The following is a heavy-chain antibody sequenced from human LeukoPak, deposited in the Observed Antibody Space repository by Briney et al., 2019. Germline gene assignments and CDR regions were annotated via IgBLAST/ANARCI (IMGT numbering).Heavy chain of an antibody. CDR1: GFTFSSHG. V-gene: IGHV3-30*02. Sequence: GGSLRLSCPASGFTFSSHGMRWARQAAGKWLSCVAFIRYDGNNKYYADSVKGRFTISRDNSKNMLYLEMNSMSTEDTAVYYCAKVRYCSGVNCYPDDNWGEGTLVTVSS. J-gene: IGHJ4*02. D-gene: IGHD2-15*01. CDR3: AKVRYCSGVNCYPDDN. CDR2: IRYDGNNK.